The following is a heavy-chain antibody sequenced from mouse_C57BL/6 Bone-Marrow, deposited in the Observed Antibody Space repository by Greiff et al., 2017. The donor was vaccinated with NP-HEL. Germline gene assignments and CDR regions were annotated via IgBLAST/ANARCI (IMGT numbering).Heavy chain of an antibody. Sequence: VQRVESGPGLVAPSQSLSITCTVSGFSLTSYGVDWVRQSPGKGLEWLGVIWGVGSTNYNSALKSRLSISKDNSKSQVFLKMNSLQTDDTAMYYCASPYEAWFAYWGQGTLVTVSA. J-gene: IGHJ3*01. CDR2: IWGVGST. CDR3: ASPYEAWFAY. V-gene: IGHV2-6*01. CDR1: GFSLTSYG. D-gene: IGHD1-1*01.